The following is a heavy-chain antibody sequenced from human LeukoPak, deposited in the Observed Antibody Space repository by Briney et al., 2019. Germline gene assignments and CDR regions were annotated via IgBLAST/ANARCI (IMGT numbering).Heavy chain of an antibody. D-gene: IGHD3-3*01. J-gene: IGHJ4*02. CDR2: IYYSGST. V-gene: IGHV4-59*01. CDR3: ARLPHYDFWSGYYSFDY. CDR1: GGSISSYY. Sequence: SETLSLTCTVSGGSISSYYWSWIRQPPGKGLEWIGYIYYSGSTNYNPSLKSRVTISVDTSKNQFSLKLSSVTAADTAVYYCARLPHYDFWSGYYSFDYWGQGTLVTVSS.